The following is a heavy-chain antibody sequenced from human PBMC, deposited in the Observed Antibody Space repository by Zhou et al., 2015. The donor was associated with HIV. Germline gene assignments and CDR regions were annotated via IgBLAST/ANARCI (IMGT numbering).Heavy chain of an antibody. V-gene: IGHV1-69*01. CDR2: IIPIFGTA. CDR3: ARMSYVRLGEFGYFDY. CDR1: GGTFSSYA. Sequence: QVQLVQSGAEVKKPGSSVKVSCKASGGTFSSYAISWVRQAPGQGLEWMGGIIPIFGTANYAQKFQGRVTITADESTSTAYMELSSLRSEDTAVYYCARMSYVRLGEFGYFDYWGQGTLVTVSS. J-gene: IGHJ4*02. D-gene: IGHD3-16*01.